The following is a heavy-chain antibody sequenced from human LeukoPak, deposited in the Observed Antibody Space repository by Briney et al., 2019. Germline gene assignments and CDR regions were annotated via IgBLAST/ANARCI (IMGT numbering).Heavy chain of an antibody. CDR3: ARGHGDYYMDV. CDR2: IYDIGST. V-gene: IGHV4-31*03. Sequence: PSQTLSLTCTVSGGSISSNAYDWTWIRQHPGKRLERIGYIYDIGSTSYNPSLESRVTISVDTSKTQFSLRLSSVTAADTALYYCARGHGDYYMDVWGKGTTVTVSS. J-gene: IGHJ6*03. CDR1: GGSISSNAYD. D-gene: IGHD4-17*01.